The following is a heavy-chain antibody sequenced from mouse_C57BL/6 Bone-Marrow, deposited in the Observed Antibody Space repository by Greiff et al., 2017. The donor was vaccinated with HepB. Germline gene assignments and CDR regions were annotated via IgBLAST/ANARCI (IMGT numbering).Heavy chain of an antibody. V-gene: IGHV2-5*01. CDR1: GFSFTSYG. Sequence: QVQLQESGPGLVQPSPCLSISCTVSGFSFTSYGVHWVRQSPGKGLEWLGVIWSGGSTDYNAAFLSRLSITKDNSKSQVFFKMISLQADDTAIYYCAKRGYGSRYAMDYWGQGTSVTVSS. CDR3: AKRGYGSRYAMDY. D-gene: IGHD1-1*01. CDR2: IWSGGST. J-gene: IGHJ4*01.